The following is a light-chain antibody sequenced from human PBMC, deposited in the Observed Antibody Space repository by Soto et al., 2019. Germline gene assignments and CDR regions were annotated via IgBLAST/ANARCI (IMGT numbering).Light chain of an antibody. J-gene: IGLJ3*02. CDR2: DVT. CDR3: SSYTSSSTPLV. CDR1: SSDVGGYNY. V-gene: IGLV2-14*01. Sequence: QSVLTQPASVSGSPGQSITISCTGTSSDVGGYNYVSWYQQHPGKAPKLMIYDVTNRPSGVSNRFSGSNSGNTASLAISGLQADDEADYYCSSYTSSSTPLVFGGGTKLT.